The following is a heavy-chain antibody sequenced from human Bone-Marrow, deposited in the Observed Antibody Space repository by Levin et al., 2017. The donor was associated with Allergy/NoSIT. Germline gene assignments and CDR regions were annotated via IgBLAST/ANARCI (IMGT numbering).Heavy chain of an antibody. Sequence: GESLKISCAASGFTVSSNYMSWVRQAPGKGLEWVSILYSNGDTFYADSVSGRFTISRDNSKNMVYLQMNSLRAEDTAVYFCARGVFDPPFHPWGQGTRVIVSS. CDR3: ARGVFDPPFHP. CDR2: LYSNGDT. V-gene: IGHV3-53*01. CDR1: GFTVSSNY. J-gene: IGHJ5*02.